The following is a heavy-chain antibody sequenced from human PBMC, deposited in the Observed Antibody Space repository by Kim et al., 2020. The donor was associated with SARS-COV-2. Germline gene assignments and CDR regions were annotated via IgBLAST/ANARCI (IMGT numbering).Heavy chain of an antibody. CDR1: GFTFSSYW. J-gene: IGHJ6*02. CDR3: NLDHFYYGMDF. V-gene: IGHV3-7*01. CDR2: IKQDGSEK. Sequence: GGSLRLSCAASGFTFSSYWMNWVRQAPGKGLEWVANIKQDGSEKYYVDSVKGRFTISRDNAKNSLYLQMNSLRAEDTALYYCNLDHFYYGMDFWGQGTTVPVPS.